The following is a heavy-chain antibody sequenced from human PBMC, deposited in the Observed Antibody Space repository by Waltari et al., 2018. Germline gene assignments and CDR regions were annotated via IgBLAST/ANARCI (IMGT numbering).Heavy chain of an antibody. CDR3: ARIGSWPPWLDY. Sequence: EVQLVESGGGLVQPGGYLSLSCGASGFTFSNYWMSWVRQAPGKGLEWVANIKKDGSATYYVDSVRGRFSISRDNAKNSLSLQMNSLRAEDTAVYYCARIGSWPPWLDYWGQGILVTVSS. CDR2: IKKDGSAT. D-gene: IGHD6-13*01. J-gene: IGHJ4*02. V-gene: IGHV3-7*01. CDR1: GFTFSNYW.